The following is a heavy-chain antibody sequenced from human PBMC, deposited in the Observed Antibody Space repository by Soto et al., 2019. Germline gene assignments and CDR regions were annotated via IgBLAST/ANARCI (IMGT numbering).Heavy chain of an antibody. CDR2: ISSSSSYI. V-gene: IGHV3-21*01. CDR1: GFTFSSYS. D-gene: IGHD1-20*01. J-gene: IGHJ4*02. CDR3: ARDLNNWNVLDY. Sequence: GGSLRLSCAASGFTFSSYSMNWVRQAPGKGLEWVSSISSSSSYIYYADSVKGRFTISRDNAKNSLYLQMNSLRAEDTAVYYCARDLNNWNVLDYWGQGTLVTVSS.